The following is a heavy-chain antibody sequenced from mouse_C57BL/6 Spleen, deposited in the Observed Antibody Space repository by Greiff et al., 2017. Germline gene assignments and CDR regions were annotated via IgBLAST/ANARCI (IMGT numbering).Heavy chain of an antibody. CDR3: ARSGYVFYYAMDY. CDR1: GYTFTSYW. CDR2: INPSNGGT. D-gene: IGHD2-2*01. Sequence: VQLQQPGTELVKPGASVKLSCKASGYTFTSYWMHWVKQRPGQGLEWIGNINPSNGGTNYNEKFKSKATLTVDKSSSTAYMQLSSLTSEDSAVYYCARSGYVFYYAMDYWGQGTSVTVSS. J-gene: IGHJ4*01. V-gene: IGHV1-53*01.